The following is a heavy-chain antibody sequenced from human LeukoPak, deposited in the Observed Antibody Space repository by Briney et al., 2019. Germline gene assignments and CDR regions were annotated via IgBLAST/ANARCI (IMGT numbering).Heavy chain of an antibody. J-gene: IGHJ5*02. CDR1: GFTFSSYA. V-gene: IGHV3-23*01. D-gene: IGHD3-22*01. CDR3: AKAYYYDSSGS. Sequence: GGSLRLSCAASGFTFSSYAMSWVRQAPGKGLEWVSAISGSGGSTYYAGSVKGRFTISRDNSKNTLYLQMNSLRAEDTAVYYCAKAYYYDSSGSWGQGTLVTVSS. CDR2: ISGSGGST.